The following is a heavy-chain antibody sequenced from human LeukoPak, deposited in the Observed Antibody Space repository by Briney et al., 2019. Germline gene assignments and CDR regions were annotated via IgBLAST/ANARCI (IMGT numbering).Heavy chain of an antibody. D-gene: IGHD3-10*01. CDR3: TRDRGSTTMLRRVNHY. J-gene: IGHJ4*02. Sequence: GGSLRLSCEASGFTFSTYAMNWVRQAPGKGLEWVSHISSGSATTFYADSVMGRFTISRDNTRNSLSLQINDLRVEDTAVYYCTRDRGSTTMLRRVNHYWGQGTLVTVSS. V-gene: IGHV3-48*04. CDR1: GFTFSTYA. CDR2: ISSGSATT.